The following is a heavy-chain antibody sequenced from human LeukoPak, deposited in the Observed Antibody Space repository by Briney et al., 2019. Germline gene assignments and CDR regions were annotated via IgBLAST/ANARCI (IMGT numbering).Heavy chain of an antibody. D-gene: IGHD6-13*01. V-gene: IGHV3-7*01. CDR3: ARDGVSGYTTSWYDY. CDR2: IKQDGSER. CDR1: GFTFSNYW. J-gene: IGHJ4*02. Sequence: GGSLRLSCAASGFTFSNYWTSWVRQAPGRGLEWVANIKQDGSERYYVDSVKGRFTVSRDNAKNSLYLQMNSLRAEDTAVYSCARDGVSGYTTSWYDYWGQGTLVTVSS.